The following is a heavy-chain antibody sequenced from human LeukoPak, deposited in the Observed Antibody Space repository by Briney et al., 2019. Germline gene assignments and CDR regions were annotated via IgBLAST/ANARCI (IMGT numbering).Heavy chain of an antibody. CDR3: ARGNGSSWPYYYYYGMDV. V-gene: IGHV4-34*01. CDR1: GGSISSYY. D-gene: IGHD6-13*01. J-gene: IGHJ6*02. Sequence: SETLSLTCTVSGGSISSYYWSWIRQPAGKGLEWIGEINHSGSTNYNPSLKSRVTISVDTSKNQFPLKLSSVTAADTAVYYCARGNGSSWPYYYYYGMDVWGQGTTVTVSS. CDR2: INHSGST.